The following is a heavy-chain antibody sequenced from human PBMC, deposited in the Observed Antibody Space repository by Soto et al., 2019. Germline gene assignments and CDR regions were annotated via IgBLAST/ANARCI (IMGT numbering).Heavy chain of an antibody. CDR2: ISPDGDVT. V-gene: IGHV1-46*01. J-gene: IGHJ4*02. Sequence: DSMKVSVNASRFTISTYFMQSRRQSPGQGLEWMGVISPDGDVTAYAKNLQGRVTLTKDKPTTTLYMELTSLRSEDTGVYYCASDWRYSSGLDCWGQRSPVTISS. CDR3: ASDWRYSSGLDC. CDR1: RFTISTYF. D-gene: IGHD3-22*01.